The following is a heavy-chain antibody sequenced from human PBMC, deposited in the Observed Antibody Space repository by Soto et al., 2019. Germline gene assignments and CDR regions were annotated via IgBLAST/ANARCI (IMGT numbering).Heavy chain of an antibody. CDR1: GGTFSSYA. J-gene: IGHJ6*02. CDR2: IIPIFGTA. V-gene: IGHV1-69*13. D-gene: IGHD1-26*01. Sequence: SVKVSCKASGGTFSSYAISWVRQAPGQGLEWMGGIIPIFGTANYAQKFQGRVTITADESTSTAYMELSSLRSEDTAVYYCARVDVGIVGATTHYYYGMDVWGQGTTVTVSS. CDR3: ARVDVGIVGATTHYYYGMDV.